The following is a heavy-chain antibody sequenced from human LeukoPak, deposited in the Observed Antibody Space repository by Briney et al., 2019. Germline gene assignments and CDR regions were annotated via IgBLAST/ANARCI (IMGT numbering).Heavy chain of an antibody. CDR2: IYWDDDK. Sequence: SGPTLVNPTQTLTLTCTFSGFSLSTSGVGVGWIRQPPGKALEWLATIYWDDDKRYRPSLKSRLTITKDTSKNQVVLTMTNMDPVDTATYYCAHRQKGEMATEFDPWGQGTLVTVSS. D-gene: IGHD5-24*01. J-gene: IGHJ5*02. CDR3: AHRQKGEMATEFDP. V-gene: IGHV2-5*02. CDR1: GFSLSTSGVG.